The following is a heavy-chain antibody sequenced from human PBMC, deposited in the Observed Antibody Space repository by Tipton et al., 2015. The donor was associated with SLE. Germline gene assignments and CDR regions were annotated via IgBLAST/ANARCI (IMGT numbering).Heavy chain of an antibody. V-gene: IGHV3-48*01. CDR1: GFTFSNYA. CDR2: ISSSSSTI. CDR3: ARILNYYDSSGPDY. Sequence: SLRLSCAASGFTFSNYAMHWVRQAPGKGLEWVSYISSSSSTIYYADSVKGRFTISRGNAKNSLYLQMNSLRAEDTAVHYCARILNYYDSSGPDYWGQGTLVTVSA. J-gene: IGHJ4*02. D-gene: IGHD3-22*01.